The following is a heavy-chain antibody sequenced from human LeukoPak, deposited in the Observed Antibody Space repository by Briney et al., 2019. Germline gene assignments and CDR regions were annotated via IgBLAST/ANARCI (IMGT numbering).Heavy chain of an antibody. CDR2: IKQDGSEK. CDR1: GFTFSSYW. D-gene: IGHD5-18*01. CDR3: AREIQDTGKVYFDY. Sequence: GGSLRLSCAASGFTFSSYWMSWVRQAPGKGLEWVANIKQDGSEKYYVDSVKGRFTISRDNAKNSLYVQMNSLSAEDTAVYYCAREIQDTGKVYFDYWGQGTLVNVSS. J-gene: IGHJ4*02. V-gene: IGHV3-7*05.